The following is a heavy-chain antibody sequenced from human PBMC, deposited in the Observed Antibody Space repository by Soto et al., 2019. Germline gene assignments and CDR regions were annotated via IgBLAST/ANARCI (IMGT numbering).Heavy chain of an antibody. V-gene: IGHV3-33*01. CDR1: GFTFSSYG. D-gene: IGHD6-19*01. J-gene: IGHJ4*02. Sequence: QVPLVESGGGVVQPGRSLRLSCAASGFTFSSYGMHWVRQAPGKGLEWVTVIWYDGSNKYYADSVKGRFTISRDNSKNTLYLQMNSLRAEDTAVYYCARGGTQWLVHDYWGQGTLVTVSS. CDR2: IWYDGSNK. CDR3: ARGGTQWLVHDY.